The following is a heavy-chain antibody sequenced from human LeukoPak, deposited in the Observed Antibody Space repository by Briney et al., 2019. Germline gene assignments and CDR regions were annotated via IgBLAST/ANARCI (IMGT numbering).Heavy chain of an antibody. CDR3: ARGDSGGNPDY. V-gene: IGHV1-18*01. CDR2: ISGYNGNT. Sequence: ASVKVSCKASGYTFTNYAINWVRQAPGQGLEWMGWISGYNGNTKYAQKLQGRVTMTTDTSTTTAYMELRSLRSDDTAMYYCARGDSGGNPDYWGQGTLVTVSS. D-gene: IGHD4-23*01. J-gene: IGHJ4*02. CDR1: GYTFTNYA.